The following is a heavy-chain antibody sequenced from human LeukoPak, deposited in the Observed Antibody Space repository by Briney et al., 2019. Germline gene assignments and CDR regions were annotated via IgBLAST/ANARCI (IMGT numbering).Heavy chain of an antibody. Sequence: GGSLRLSCAVSGFTIRGYAMNWVRQAPGKGLKCVSTISASTDSTYYTASVKSRFTISRDTFKNMLHLEMNSLRAEDTAVYYCAKGGAVPSTGFDYWGQGALVTVSS. CDR1: GFTIRGYA. J-gene: IGHJ4*02. CDR2: ISASTDST. V-gene: IGHV3-23*01. D-gene: IGHD6-19*01. CDR3: AKGGAVPSTGFDY.